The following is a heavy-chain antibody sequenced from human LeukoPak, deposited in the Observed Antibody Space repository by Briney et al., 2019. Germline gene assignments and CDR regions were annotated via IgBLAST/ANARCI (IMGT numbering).Heavy chain of an antibody. V-gene: IGHV3-20*04. CDR1: GFTFDDYG. D-gene: IGHD3-10*01. Sequence: GGSLRLSCEASGFTFDDYGMSWVRQRPGRGLEWVSGINRNGGSTDYADSVKGRFTISRDNAKNSHFLQMNSLRVEDTALYYCARGFRNGPFDCWGQGTRVTVSS. J-gene: IGHJ4*02. CDR2: INRNGGST. CDR3: ARGFRNGPFDC.